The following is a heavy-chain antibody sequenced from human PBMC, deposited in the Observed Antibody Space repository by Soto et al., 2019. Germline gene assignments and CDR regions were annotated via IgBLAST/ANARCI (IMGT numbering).Heavy chain of an antibody. J-gene: IGHJ4*02. V-gene: IGHV3-53*01. CDR3: VPTTGGPGFDF. CDR1: GFTVSSKY. CDR2: IYGGGTT. Sequence: GGSLRLSCAASGFTVSSKYMTWVRQAPGKGLEWVSVIYGGGTTYYADSVKGRFTISRDNSKNTFYLQMNSLRAEDPAVYYCVPTTGGPGFDFWGQETVVPVSS. D-gene: IGHD1-1*01.